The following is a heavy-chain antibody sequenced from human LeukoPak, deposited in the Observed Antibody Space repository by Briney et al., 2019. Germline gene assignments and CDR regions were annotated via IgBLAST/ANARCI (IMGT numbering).Heavy chain of an antibody. V-gene: IGHV5-51*01. CDR2: IDPNDSDT. Sequence: GESLKISCKGSGYSFTSYWIGWVRQVPGEGREWMGIIDPNDSDTRYGPSFQGQVIISADKSINTAYLQWSSLKASDTAMYSCVRLKYGDFAFDIWGHGTMVTVSS. CDR1: GYSFTSYW. CDR3: VRLKYGDFAFDI. D-gene: IGHD4-17*01. J-gene: IGHJ3*02.